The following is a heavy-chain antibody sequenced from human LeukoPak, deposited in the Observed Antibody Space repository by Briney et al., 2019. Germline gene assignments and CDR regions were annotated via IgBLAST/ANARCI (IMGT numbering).Heavy chain of an antibody. Sequence: SVKVSCKASGDTFSSYALSWVRQAPGQGLEWMGGIIPIFGTANYAQKLQGRVTITTDESTSTAYMERSSLRSEDTAVYYCARDRYDERRGNQYYFDYWGQGTLVTVSS. J-gene: IGHJ4*02. D-gene: IGHD1-1*01. V-gene: IGHV1-69*05. CDR2: IIPIFGTA. CDR1: GDTFSSYA. CDR3: ARDRYDERRGNQYYFDY.